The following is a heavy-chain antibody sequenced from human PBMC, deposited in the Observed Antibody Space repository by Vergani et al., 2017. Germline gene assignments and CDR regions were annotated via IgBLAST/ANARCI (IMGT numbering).Heavy chain of an antibody. V-gene: IGHV3-30*03. CDR3: ARRYGDYAFDY. D-gene: IGHD4-17*01. CDR2: ISYDGSNK. Sequence: VQLVESGGGLIQPGGSLRLSCAASGFTFSSYGMHWVRQAPGKGLEWVAVISYDGSNKYYADSVKGRFTISRDNAKNSLYLQMNSLRGEDTAVYYCARRYGDYAFDYWGQGTLVTVSS. CDR1: GFTFSSYG. J-gene: IGHJ4*02.